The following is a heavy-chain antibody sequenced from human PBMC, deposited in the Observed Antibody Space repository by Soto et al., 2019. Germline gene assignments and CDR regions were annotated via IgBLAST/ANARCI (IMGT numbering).Heavy chain of an antibody. Sequence: PGGSLRLSCAASGFTFSSYSMNWVRQAPGKGLEWVSYISSSSSTIYYADSVKGRFTISRDNAKNSLYLQMNSLRAEDTAVYYCARSPRRYCSVVRRYLDSLDIWGQGTMVTVS. J-gene: IGHJ3*02. CDR2: ISSSSSTI. CDR1: GFTFSSYS. CDR3: ARSPRRYCSVVRRYLDSLDI. D-gene: IGHD2-15*01. V-gene: IGHV3-48*01.